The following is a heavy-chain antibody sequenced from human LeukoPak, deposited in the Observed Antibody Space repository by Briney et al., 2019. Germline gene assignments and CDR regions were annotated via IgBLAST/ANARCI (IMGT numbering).Heavy chain of an antibody. Sequence: SETLSLTCTVSGGSTSSYYWSWIRQSPGKGLEWIGYIYYSGSTDYNPSLKSRVTISVDTSKNQFSLKLSSVTAADTAVYYCARVRVSSGHHPWYFDYWGQGTLVTVTS. CDR2: IYYSGST. J-gene: IGHJ4*02. CDR1: GGSTSSYY. D-gene: IGHD3-22*01. V-gene: IGHV4-59*01. CDR3: ARVRVSSGHHPWYFDY.